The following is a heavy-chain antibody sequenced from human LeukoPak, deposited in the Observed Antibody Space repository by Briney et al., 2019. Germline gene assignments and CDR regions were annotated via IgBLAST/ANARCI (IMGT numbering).Heavy chain of an antibody. CDR1: GYTLTELS. J-gene: IGHJ4*02. CDR2: FDPEDGET. V-gene: IGHV1-24*01. CDR3: ATNRGITGTRHLDY. Sequence: GASVKVSCKVSGYTLTELSMHWVRQAPGKGLEWMGGFDPEDGETIYAQKFQGRVTMTEDTSTDTAYMELSSLRSEDTAVYYCATNRGITGTRHLDYWGQGTLVTVSP. D-gene: IGHD1-7*01.